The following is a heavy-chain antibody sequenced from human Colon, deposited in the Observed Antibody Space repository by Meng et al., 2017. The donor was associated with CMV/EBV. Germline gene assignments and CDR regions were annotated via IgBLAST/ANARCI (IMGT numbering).Heavy chain of an antibody. D-gene: IGHD3-22*01. CDR1: GFTFSSYG. Sequence: SGFTFSSYGMHWVRQAPGKGLEWVAFIRYDGATTYSADSVKGRFTISRDNSRNTLFLQMDTLRPEDTATYFCARVSSISVVLPDGIWGQGTLVPSPQ. J-gene: IGHJ4*02. V-gene: IGHV3-30*02. CDR2: IRYDGATT. CDR3: ARVSSISVVLPDGI.